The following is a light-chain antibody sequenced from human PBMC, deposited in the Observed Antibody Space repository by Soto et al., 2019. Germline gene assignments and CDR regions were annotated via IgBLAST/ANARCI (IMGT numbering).Light chain of an antibody. Sequence: QVTQSASALSASVGDRVTITCRARQRIDRYLAWYQQKPGQAPKLLVYDASTWEGGVPARFSGSGSATEFILTISSLQPDDFATYYCQQYKDDAWTFGQGTKVDIK. V-gene: IGKV1-5*01. CDR3: QQYKDDAWT. CDR1: QRIDRY. J-gene: IGKJ1*01. CDR2: DAS.